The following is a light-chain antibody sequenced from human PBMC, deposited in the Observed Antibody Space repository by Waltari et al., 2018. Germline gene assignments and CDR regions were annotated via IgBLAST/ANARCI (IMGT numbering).Light chain of an antibody. Sequence: SSRASQIVGTYLAWYQQRPGQSPRLLIYDASYKATGIPARFSGSGSETDFTLTISSLQPEDFAVYYCQQRRNWPLTFGGGTRVQI. CDR3: QQRRNWPLT. CDR1: QIVGTY. CDR2: DAS. J-gene: IGKJ4*01. V-gene: IGKV3-11*01.